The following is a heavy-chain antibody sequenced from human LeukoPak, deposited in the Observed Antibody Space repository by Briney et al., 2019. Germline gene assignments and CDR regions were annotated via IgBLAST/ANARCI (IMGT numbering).Heavy chain of an antibody. CDR1: GFTFGDYA. Sequence: GGSLRLSCTASGFTFGDYAMSWFRQAPGKGLEWVSFIRSKAYGGTTEYAASVKGRFTISRDDSKSIAYLQMNSLKTEDTAVYYCTRVGYDFWSGYYQEEFDYWGQGTLVTASS. J-gene: IGHJ4*02. V-gene: IGHV3-49*03. CDR3: TRVGYDFWSGYYQEEFDY. D-gene: IGHD3-3*01. CDR2: IRSKAYGGTT.